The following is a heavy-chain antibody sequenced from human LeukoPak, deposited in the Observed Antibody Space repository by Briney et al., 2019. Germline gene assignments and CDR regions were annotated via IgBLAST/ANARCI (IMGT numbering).Heavy chain of an antibody. CDR1: GFTFSSDW. J-gene: IGHJ4*02. V-gene: IGHV3-7*01. CDR2: IKKDGSEK. D-gene: IGHD2-2*01. Sequence: GGSLRLSCAASGFTFSSDWMGSVRQAPGKGLEWVANIKKDGSEKYYVDSVKGRFTISRDNAKNSLYLKMNSLRAEDTAVYYCARDYQLLLWTPHYYFDYWGQGTLVTVSS. CDR3: ARDYQLLLWTPHYYFDY.